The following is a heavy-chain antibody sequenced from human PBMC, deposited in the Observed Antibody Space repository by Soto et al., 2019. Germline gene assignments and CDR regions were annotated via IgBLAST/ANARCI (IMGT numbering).Heavy chain of an antibody. V-gene: IGHV3-30*18. CDR3: AKWGRYCSGGSCYSGYYYYRDV. Sequence: QVQLVESGGGVVQPGRSLRLSCAASGFTFSSYGMHWVRQAPGKGLEWVAVISYDGSNKYYADSVKGRFTISRDNSKNTLYLQMNSLRAEDTAVYYCAKWGRYCSGGSCYSGYYYYRDVWGKGTTVTVSS. CDR2: ISYDGSNK. CDR1: GFTFSSYG. J-gene: IGHJ6*03. D-gene: IGHD2-15*01.